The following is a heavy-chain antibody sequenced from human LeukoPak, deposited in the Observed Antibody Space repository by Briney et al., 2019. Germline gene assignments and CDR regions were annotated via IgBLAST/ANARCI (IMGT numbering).Heavy chain of an antibody. Sequence: SETLSLTCAVYGGSFSGYYWSWIRQPPGKGLEWIGEINHSGNTNYDPSPKSRVTISVDTSKNQFSLKLSSVTAADTAVYYCARERGARLSERIQLWLHYYYYMDVWGKGTTVTISS. CDR3: ARERGARLSERIQLWLHYYYYMDV. J-gene: IGHJ6*03. CDR1: GGSFSGYY. D-gene: IGHD5-18*01. CDR2: INHSGNT. V-gene: IGHV4-34*01.